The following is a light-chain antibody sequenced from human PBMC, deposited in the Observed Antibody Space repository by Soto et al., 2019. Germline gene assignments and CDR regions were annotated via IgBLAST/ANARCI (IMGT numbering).Light chain of an antibody. V-gene: IGKV1D-16*01. CDR2: ATS. CDR1: QGIRGW. CDR3: QQYSAYPTT. Sequence: DIQMTQSPSSLSASVGDRVTITCRASQGIRGWLGWYQLKPGKAPKSLIYATSILQSGVPSRFSGSGSETDFTLTISSLQPEDFATYYCQQYSAYPTTFGGGTKVEV. J-gene: IGKJ4*01.